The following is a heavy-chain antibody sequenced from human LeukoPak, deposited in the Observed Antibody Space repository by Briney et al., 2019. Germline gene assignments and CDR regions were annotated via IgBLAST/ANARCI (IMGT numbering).Heavy chain of an antibody. CDR3: ARSGDVGAFDI. CDR1: GFTFSSYS. CDR2: ISSSSSSYI. D-gene: IGHD1-26*01. V-gene: IGHV3-21*01. J-gene: IGHJ3*02. Sequence: PGGSLRLSCAASGFTFSSYSMNWVRQAPGKGLEWVSSISSSSSSYIYYADSVKGRFTISRDNAKNSLYLQMNSLRAEDTAVYYCARSGDVGAFDIWGQGTMVTVSS.